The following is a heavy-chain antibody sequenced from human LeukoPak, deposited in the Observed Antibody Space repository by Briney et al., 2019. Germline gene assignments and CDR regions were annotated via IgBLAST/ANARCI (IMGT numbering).Heavy chain of an antibody. D-gene: IGHD2-2*01. CDR3: ARTQSLGYCSSTSCYHGPIGWFDP. V-gene: IGHV5-51*01. J-gene: IGHJ5*02. Sequence: GESLKISCKGSGYSFTSYWIGWVRQMPGKGLEWMGIIYPGDSDTRYSPSFQGQVTISADKSISPAYLQWSSLKASDTAMYYCARTQSLGYCSSTSCYHGPIGWFDPWGQGTLVTVSS. CDR1: GYSFTSYW. CDR2: IYPGDSDT.